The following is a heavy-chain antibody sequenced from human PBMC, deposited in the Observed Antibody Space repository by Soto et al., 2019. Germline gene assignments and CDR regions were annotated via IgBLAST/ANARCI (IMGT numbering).Heavy chain of an antibody. CDR1: GGTFSSYA. CDR2: IIPIFGTA. Sequence: ASVKVSCKASGGTFSSYAISWVRQAPGQGLEWMGGIIPIFGTANYAQKFQGRVTITADESTSTAYMELSSLRSEDTAVYYCARAWLVQTTAALYFDYWGQGTLVTVSS. V-gene: IGHV1-69*13. J-gene: IGHJ4*02. CDR3: ARAWLVQTTAALYFDY. D-gene: IGHD6-19*01.